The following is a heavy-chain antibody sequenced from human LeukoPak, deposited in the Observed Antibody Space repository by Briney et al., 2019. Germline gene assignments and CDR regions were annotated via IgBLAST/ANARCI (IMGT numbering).Heavy chain of an antibody. CDR1: GFTFSSYA. CDR3: AKDGGYSYGGTNWFDP. Sequence: GGSLRLSCAASGFTFSSYAMSWVRQAPGKGLEWVSAISGSGGSTYYADSVKGRFTISRDNSKNTLYLQMNSLSAEDTAVYYCAKDGGYSYGGTNWFDPWGQGTLVTVSS. CDR2: ISGSGGST. V-gene: IGHV3-23*01. D-gene: IGHD5-18*01. J-gene: IGHJ5*02.